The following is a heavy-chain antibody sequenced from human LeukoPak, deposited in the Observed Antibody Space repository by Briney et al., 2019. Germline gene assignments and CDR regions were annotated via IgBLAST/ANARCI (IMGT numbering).Heavy chain of an antibody. Sequence: SETLSLTCTVSGGSINSYYWSWIRQPPGKGLEWIGYIFSSGSTNYNPSLKSRVTISEDTSVNQFSLKLSSVTAADTAVYYCARHYYDRSDSYSFDYWGQGTLVTVSS. CDR2: IFSSGST. CDR3: ARHYYDRSDSYSFDY. D-gene: IGHD3-22*01. V-gene: IGHV4-59*08. J-gene: IGHJ4*02. CDR1: GGSINSYY.